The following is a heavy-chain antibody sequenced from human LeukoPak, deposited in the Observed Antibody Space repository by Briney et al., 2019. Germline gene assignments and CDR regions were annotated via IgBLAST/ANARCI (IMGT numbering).Heavy chain of an antibody. CDR2: IKSDGST. D-gene: IGHD3-22*01. Sequence: GGSLRLSCAASGFTFSSYWMHWVRQAPGKGLVWVSRIKSDGSTNYADSVKGRLTISRDNAKNTVSLQMNSLRAEDTGVYYCARAPSKIGGYYPEYFRHWGQGTLVTVSS. CDR1: GFTFSSYW. CDR3: ARAPSKIGGYYPEYFRH. J-gene: IGHJ1*01. V-gene: IGHV3-74*01.